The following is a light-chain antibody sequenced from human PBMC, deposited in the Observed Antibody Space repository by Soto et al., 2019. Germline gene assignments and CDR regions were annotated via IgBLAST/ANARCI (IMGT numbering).Light chain of an antibody. Sequence: DIVMTQSPASLAVSLGERATINCKSSQSILYSSNNKNYLAWYQQKPGQPPNLLIYWASTRESGVPDRFSGSGSGTHFTLTISSLQAEDVAVNYCQQYYSPWTFGQGTKVEIK. J-gene: IGKJ1*01. CDR3: QQYYSPWT. V-gene: IGKV4-1*01. CDR1: QSILYSSNNKNY. CDR2: WAS.